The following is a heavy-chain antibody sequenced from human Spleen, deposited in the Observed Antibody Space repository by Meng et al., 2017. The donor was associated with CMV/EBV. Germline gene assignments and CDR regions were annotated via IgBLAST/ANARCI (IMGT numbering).Heavy chain of an antibody. Sequence: VKVSCKASGYTFTGYYIHWVRQAPGQGLEWMGWINSNSGDTDYAQRFQGRVTMTRDTSISTAYLELSRLRSDDTAVYYCARWGMVLEWLFLFDFWGQGTLVTVSS. CDR3: ARWGMVLEWLFLFDF. D-gene: IGHD3-3*01. CDR2: INSNSGDT. V-gene: IGHV1-2*02. J-gene: IGHJ4*02. CDR1: GYTFTGYY.